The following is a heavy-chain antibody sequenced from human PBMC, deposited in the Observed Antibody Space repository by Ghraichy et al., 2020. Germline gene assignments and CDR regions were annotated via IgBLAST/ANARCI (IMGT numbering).Heavy chain of an antibody. CDR2: IYYSGST. J-gene: IGHJ5*02. D-gene: IGHD3-10*01. Sequence: SETLSLTCTVSGGSISNSLYYWGWIRQPPGKGLEWIGSIYYSGSTYYNPSLKSRVTISVDTSKNQFSLKLSSVTAADTAVYYCASQALPVRGVRDIGWFDPWGQGTLVTVSS. CDR3: ASQALPVRGVRDIGWFDP. CDR1: GGSISNSLYY. V-gene: IGHV4-39*01.